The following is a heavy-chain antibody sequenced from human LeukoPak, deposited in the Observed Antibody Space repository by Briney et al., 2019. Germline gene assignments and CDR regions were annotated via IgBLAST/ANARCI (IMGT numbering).Heavy chain of an antibody. CDR2: IYYSGST. V-gene: IGHV4-59*01. J-gene: IGHJ2*01. CDR3: ASQSKRYFDWLLWDWYFDL. Sequence: PSETLSLTCTVSGGSISSYYWNWIRQTPGKGLEWIGYIYYSGSTNYNPSLKSRVTISVDTSKNQFSLKLSSVTAADTAVYYCASQSKRYFDWLLWDWYFDLWGRGTLVTVSS. D-gene: IGHD3-9*01. CDR1: GGSISSYY.